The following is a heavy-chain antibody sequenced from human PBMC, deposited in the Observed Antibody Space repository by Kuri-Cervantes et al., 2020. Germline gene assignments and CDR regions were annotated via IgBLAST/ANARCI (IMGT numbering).Heavy chain of an antibody. Sequence: GGSLRLSCAASGFTFSDYWMNWVRQAPGKGLEWVAVISYDGSNKYYADSVKGRFTISRDNSKNTLYLQMNSLRAEDTAVYYCAREILGGIYYYDSSGSGMDVWGQGTTVTVSS. V-gene: IGHV3-30-3*01. CDR1: GFTFSDYW. CDR3: AREILGGIYYYDSSGSGMDV. CDR2: ISYDGSNK. J-gene: IGHJ6*02. D-gene: IGHD3-22*01.